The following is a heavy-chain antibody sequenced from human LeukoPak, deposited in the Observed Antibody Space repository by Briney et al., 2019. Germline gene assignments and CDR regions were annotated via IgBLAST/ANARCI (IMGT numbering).Heavy chain of an antibody. CDR3: ARVMYYYDSSGYHSSDYFDY. J-gene: IGHJ4*02. CDR2: INPNSGGT. V-gene: IGHV1-2*02. CDR1: GYTFTGYY. Sequence: ASVKVSCKASGYTFTGYYMHWVRQAPGQGLEWMGWINPNSGGTNYAQKFQGRVTMTRDTSISTAYMELSRLRSDDTAVYYCARVMYYYDSSGYHSSDYFDYWGQGTLVTVSS. D-gene: IGHD3-22*01.